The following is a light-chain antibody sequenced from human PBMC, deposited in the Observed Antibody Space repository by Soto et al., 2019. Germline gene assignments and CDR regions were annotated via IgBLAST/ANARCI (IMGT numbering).Light chain of an antibody. J-gene: IGKJ1*01. CDR2: DAS. CDR1: QSISSW. CDR3: QQYNSYSGT. V-gene: IGKV1-5*01. Sequence: DIQMTQSPSTLSASVGDRVTITCRASQSISSWLAWYQQKPGKAPKLLIYDASSLESGVTSRFSGSGSGTEFALPISSLQPDDFATYSCQQYNSYSGTFGQGTKVEIK.